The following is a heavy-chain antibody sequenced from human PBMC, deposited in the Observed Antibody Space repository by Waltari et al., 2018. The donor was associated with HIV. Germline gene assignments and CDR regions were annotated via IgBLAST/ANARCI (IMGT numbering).Heavy chain of an antibody. D-gene: IGHD6-19*01. CDR3: AKDLVREAVAGMRYFDY. J-gene: IGHJ4*02. CDR1: GFTFSSYA. CDR2: ISGRGGIT. V-gene: IGHV3-23*01. Sequence: EVQLLESGGGLVQPGGSLRLSCAASGFTFSSYAMSWVRQAPGKGLEWVSAISGRGGITYYADAVKGRFTISRDNSKNTLYLQMNSLRAEDTAVYYCAKDLVREAVAGMRYFDYWGQGTLVTVSS.